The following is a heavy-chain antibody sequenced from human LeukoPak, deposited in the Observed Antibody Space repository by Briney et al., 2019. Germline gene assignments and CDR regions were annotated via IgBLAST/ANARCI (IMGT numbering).Heavy chain of an antibody. D-gene: IGHD5-18*01. Sequence: SETLSLTCTVSGGSISSYYWSWIRQPAGKGLEWIGRIYTSGSTNYNPSLKSRVTMSVDTSKNQFSLKLSSVTAADTAVYYCARPFKELWFGAFDIWGQGTMVTVSS. CDR2: IYTSGST. V-gene: IGHV4-4*07. CDR3: ARPFKELWFGAFDI. CDR1: GGSISSYY. J-gene: IGHJ3*02.